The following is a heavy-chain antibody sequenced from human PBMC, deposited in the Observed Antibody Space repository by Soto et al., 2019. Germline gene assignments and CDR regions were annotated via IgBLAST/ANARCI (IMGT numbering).Heavy chain of an antibody. Sequence: RGESLKISCKGSGYRFTSYWIGWVRQMPGKGLEWMGIIYPGDSDTSYSPSFQGQVTISADKSISTAYLQWSSLKASDTAMYYCARRRGNWGVPLDAFDIWGQGTMVTVSS. CDR2: IYPGDSDT. J-gene: IGHJ3*02. CDR3: ARRRGNWGVPLDAFDI. D-gene: IGHD7-27*01. CDR1: GYRFTSYW. V-gene: IGHV5-51*01.